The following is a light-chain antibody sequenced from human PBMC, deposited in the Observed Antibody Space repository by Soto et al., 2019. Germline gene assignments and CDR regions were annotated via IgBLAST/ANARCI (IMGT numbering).Light chain of an antibody. CDR1: SSDVGGYNY. Sequence: QSALTQPPSASGSPGQSVTISCTGTSSDVGGYNYVSWYQQHPGKAPKLMIYEVSKRPSGVPDRFSGSKSGNTASLTVSGLQAEDEADYYCSSYAGSNTHVVFGGGTK. V-gene: IGLV2-8*01. J-gene: IGLJ2*01. CDR3: SSYAGSNTHVV. CDR2: EVS.